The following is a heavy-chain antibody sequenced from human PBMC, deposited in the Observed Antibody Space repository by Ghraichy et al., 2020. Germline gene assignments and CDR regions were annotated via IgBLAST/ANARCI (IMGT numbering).Heavy chain of an antibody. CDR1: GYNVCTSG. CDR3: ARGGLSVADGLDV. Sequence: ASVKVSCKASGYNVCTSGISRNLVSRVQVLKRKSWISAYNGATNSAQNFQGRVTMTTDTSTSTVYMELRSLTSDDSAVYYCARGGLSVADGLDVWGQGTTVTVTS. CDR2: ISAYNGAT. J-gene: IGHJ6*02. V-gene: IGHV1-18*01. D-gene: IGHD3-10*01.